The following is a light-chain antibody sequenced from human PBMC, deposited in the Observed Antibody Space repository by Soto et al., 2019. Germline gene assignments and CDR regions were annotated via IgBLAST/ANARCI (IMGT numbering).Light chain of an antibody. CDR1: SSNLGAGYD. CDR2: GNR. Sequence: QSVLTQPPSVSGAPGQRVTIPCTGTSSNLGAGYDVHWYQQLPGTAPKLVIYGNRNRPSGVPERFSGSKSGTSASLAITGLRAEDEGDYYCQAYDYSLTASVFGGGTKLTVL. V-gene: IGLV1-40*01. CDR3: QAYDYSLTASV. J-gene: IGLJ3*02.